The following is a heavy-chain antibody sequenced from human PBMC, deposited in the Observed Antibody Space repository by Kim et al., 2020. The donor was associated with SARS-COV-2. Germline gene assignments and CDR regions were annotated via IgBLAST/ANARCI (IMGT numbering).Heavy chain of an antibody. Sequence: SVKGRFTISRDNAKNSLYLQMNSLRDEDTAVYYCARDYVVPAAAYWYFDLWGRGTLVTDSS. J-gene: IGHJ2*01. D-gene: IGHD2-2*01. CDR3: ARDYVVPAAAYWYFDL. V-gene: IGHV3-48*02.